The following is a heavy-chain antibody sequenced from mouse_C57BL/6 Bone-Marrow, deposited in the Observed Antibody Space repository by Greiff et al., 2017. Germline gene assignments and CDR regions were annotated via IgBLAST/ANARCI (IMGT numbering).Heavy chain of an antibody. V-gene: IGHV3-6*01. CDR3: SIEESYDGSRVWYFDV. CDR1: GYSITSGYF. Sequence: VQLQQSGPGLVKPSQSLSLTCSVTGYSITSGYFWNWIRRFPGNNLEWLGYISYDGSTNYNPSLKNRISITSDTSENQFFMKLNSVTTEDTATYYGSIEESYDGSRVWYFDVWGTGTTVTVSS. CDR2: ISYDGST. J-gene: IGHJ1*03. D-gene: IGHD1-1*01.